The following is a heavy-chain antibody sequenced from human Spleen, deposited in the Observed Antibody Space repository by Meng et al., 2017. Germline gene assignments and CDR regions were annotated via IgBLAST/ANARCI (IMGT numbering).Heavy chain of an antibody. CDR1: GYNCPDYY. J-gene: IGHJ4*02. CDR3: VRDENISLGKLFGDY. Sequence: QGRLVQSRAEVKKPGASVKVSCKPSGYNCPDYYIHWVRQAPGQGLEWMGHIIPNSGDTLYAPKFQGRVSMTADTSIGTAYVELSGLRSDDTAIYYCVRDENISLGKLFGDYWGQGTLVTVSS. CDR2: IIPNSGDT. V-gene: IGHV1-2*06. D-gene: IGHD2-21*01.